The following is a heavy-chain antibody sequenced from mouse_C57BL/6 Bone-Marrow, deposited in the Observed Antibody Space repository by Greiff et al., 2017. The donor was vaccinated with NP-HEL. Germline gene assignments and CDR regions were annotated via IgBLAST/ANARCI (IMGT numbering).Heavy chain of an antibody. CDR2: INPNYGTT. CDR1: GYSFTDYN. CDR3: VRREYGSDYAMDY. J-gene: IGHJ4*01. Sequence: VQLQQSGPELVKPGASVKISCKASGYSFTDYNMNWVKQSNGKSLEWIGVINPNYGTTSYNQKFKGKATLTVDQSSSTAYMQLNSLTSEDSTVYYCVRREYGSDYAMDYWGQGTSGTVSS. V-gene: IGHV1-39*01. D-gene: IGHD1-1*01.